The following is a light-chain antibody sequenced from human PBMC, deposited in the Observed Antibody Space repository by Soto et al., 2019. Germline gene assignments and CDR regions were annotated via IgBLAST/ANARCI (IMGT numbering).Light chain of an antibody. CDR2: GAS. CDR1: QSVSSSY. V-gene: IGKV3-20*01. J-gene: IGKJ1*01. Sequence: EIVLTQSPGTLSLSPGERATLSGRASQSVSSSYLVWYQQKPGQAPRLLIYGASSRATGIPDRFSGSGSGTDFTLTISRLEPEDFAVYYCQQYGSSPRTFGQGTKVEIK. CDR3: QQYGSSPRT.